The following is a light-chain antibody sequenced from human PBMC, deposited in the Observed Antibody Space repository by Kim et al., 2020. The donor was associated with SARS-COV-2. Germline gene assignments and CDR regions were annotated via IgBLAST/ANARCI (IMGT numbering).Light chain of an antibody. CDR3: QQYYNTPLT. V-gene: IGKV4-1*01. Sequence: ATSNGKSSQSVLYSYNNNNYLAWYQQKPGQPPKLLIYWASTRESGVPDRFSGSGSGTDFTLTISSLQAEDVAVYYCQQYYNTPLTFGPGTKVDIK. CDR2: WAS. CDR1: QSVLYSYNNNNY. J-gene: IGKJ3*01.